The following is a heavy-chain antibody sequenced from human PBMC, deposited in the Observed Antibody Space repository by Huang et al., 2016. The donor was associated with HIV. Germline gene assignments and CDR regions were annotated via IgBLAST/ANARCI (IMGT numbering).Heavy chain of an antibody. J-gene: IGHJ4*02. D-gene: IGHD4-17*01. CDR2: ICNSGKT. V-gene: IGHV4-30-4*08. CDR3: ARSFEDYGVDY. Sequence: QVQLQESGPGLVKPPQTLSLTCRVSGDSISTSNYCWTWIRQTPGKGLEWIGYICNSGKTYYNPSLKRRLTISVDTSKNQFSLKLTSVSAADTAVYYCARSFEDYGVDYWGQGTLVAVSS. CDR1: GDSISTSNYC.